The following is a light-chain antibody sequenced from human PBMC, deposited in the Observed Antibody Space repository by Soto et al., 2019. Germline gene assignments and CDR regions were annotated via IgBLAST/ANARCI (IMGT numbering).Light chain of an antibody. CDR2: DAS. J-gene: IGKJ2*01. Sequence: DIQMTQSPSSLSASVGDRVTITCQASQDISNYLNWYQQKPGKAPKLLIYDASNLETGDPSRFSGSGSRTDFTFTISSLQPEDIATYYCQQYDNLYTFGKGTKLEIK. CDR3: QQYDNLYT. V-gene: IGKV1-33*01. CDR1: QDISNY.